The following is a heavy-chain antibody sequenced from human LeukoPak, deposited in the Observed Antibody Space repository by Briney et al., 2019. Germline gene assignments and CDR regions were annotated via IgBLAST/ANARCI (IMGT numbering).Heavy chain of an antibody. J-gene: IGHJ5*02. CDR3: ARMWSTSSGGYNWFDP. V-gene: IGHV1-2*02. CDR1: GYTFTGYY. Sequence: ASVKVSCKASGYTFTGYYMYWVRHAPGQGLEWMGWINPDSGDTNYAQKFQGRVTMTRDTSISTAYMELSRLRSDDTAVFYCARMWSTSSGGYNWFDPWGQGTLVTVSS. D-gene: IGHD6-6*01. CDR2: INPDSGDT.